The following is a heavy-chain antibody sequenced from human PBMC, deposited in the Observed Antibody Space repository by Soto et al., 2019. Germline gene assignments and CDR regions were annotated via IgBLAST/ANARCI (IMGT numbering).Heavy chain of an antibody. CDR1: GFTFTNYA. CDR2: ISGSGVTT. J-gene: IGHJ4*01. CDR3: AKLTWIQLWSRNCVLDY. D-gene: IGHD5-18*01. Sequence: EGSLRLSCAASGFTFTNYAMSWVRQAPGKGLEWVSGISGSGVTTYYTDSVRGRFTISRDNSKNTLYLHMSGLRTEDTAVYYCAKLTWIQLWSRNCVLDYWGHGTLVTVSS. V-gene: IGHV3-23*01.